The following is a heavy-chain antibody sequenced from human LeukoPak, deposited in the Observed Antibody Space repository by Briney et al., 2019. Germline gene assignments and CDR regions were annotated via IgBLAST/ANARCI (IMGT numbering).Heavy chain of an antibody. CDR1: GFTFSSYA. CDR3: ARRSPNNWGIEY. D-gene: IGHD7-27*01. Sequence: GGSLRLSCAASGFTFSSYAMHWVRQAPGKGLEYVSAISSNGGSTYYANSVKGRFTISRDNSKNTLYLQMGSLRAEDMAVYYCARRSPNNWGIEYWGQGTLVTVSS. V-gene: IGHV3-64*01. CDR2: ISSNGGST. J-gene: IGHJ4*02.